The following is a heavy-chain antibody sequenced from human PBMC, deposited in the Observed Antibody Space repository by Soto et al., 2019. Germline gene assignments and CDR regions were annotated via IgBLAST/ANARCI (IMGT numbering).Heavy chain of an antibody. CDR1: GYSFTDYH. V-gene: IGHV1-2*02. Sequence: GASVKVSCKASGYSFTDYHVHWVRQAPGQGLEWMGWINPNSGGTNYAQKFQGRVTMTRDTSISTAYMELSRLRSDDTAVYYCARSYDFWSGYTPRGMDVWGQGTTVTVSS. CDR2: INPNSGGT. J-gene: IGHJ6*02. D-gene: IGHD3-3*01. CDR3: ARSYDFWSGYTPRGMDV.